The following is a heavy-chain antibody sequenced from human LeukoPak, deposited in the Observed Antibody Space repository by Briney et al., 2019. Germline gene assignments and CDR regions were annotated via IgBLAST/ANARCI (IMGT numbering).Heavy chain of an antibody. V-gene: IGHV4-39*01. J-gene: IGHJ5*02. CDR3: VIHRKGPSGSYQNWFDP. CDR2: VYYSGST. D-gene: IGHD1-26*01. CDR1: GDSISSRSSY. Sequence: PSETLSLTCTVFGDSISSRSSYWGWIRQPPGKGLEWIGNVYYSGSTYYNPSLKSRVTIFVDTFKNQFSLKLTSVTAADTAVYYCVIHRKGPSGSYQNWFDPWGPGTLVTVSS.